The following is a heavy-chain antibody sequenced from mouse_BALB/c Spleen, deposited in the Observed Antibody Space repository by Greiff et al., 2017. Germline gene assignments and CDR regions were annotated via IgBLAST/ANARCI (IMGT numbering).Heavy chain of an antibody. D-gene: IGHD1-1*01. CDR3: ARGTNYEYFDY. J-gene: IGHJ2*01. Sequence: QVQLQQSGPELVKPGASVKISCKASGYAFSSSWMNWVKQRPGQGLEWIGRIYPGDGDTNYNGKFKGKATLTADKSSSTAYMQLSSLTSVDSAVYFCARGTNYEYFDYWGQGTTLTVSS. CDR1: GYAFSSSW. V-gene: IGHV1-82*01. CDR2: IYPGDGDT.